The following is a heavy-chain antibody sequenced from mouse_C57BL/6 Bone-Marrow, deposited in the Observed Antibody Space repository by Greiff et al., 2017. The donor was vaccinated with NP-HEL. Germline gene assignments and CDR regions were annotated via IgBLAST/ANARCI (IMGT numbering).Heavy chain of an antibody. V-gene: IGHV1-55*01. CDR2: IYPGSGGT. CDR3: ASPPYGNYPYYAMDY. Sequence: QVQLQQPGAELVKPGASVTMSCKASGYTFTSYWITWVKQRPGQGLEWIGDIYPGSGGTAYNEKFKSKATLTVDTSSSTAYMQLSSLTSEDSAVDYWASPPYGNYPYYAMDYWGQGTSVTVSS. D-gene: IGHD2-1*01. J-gene: IGHJ4*01. CDR1: GYTFTSYW.